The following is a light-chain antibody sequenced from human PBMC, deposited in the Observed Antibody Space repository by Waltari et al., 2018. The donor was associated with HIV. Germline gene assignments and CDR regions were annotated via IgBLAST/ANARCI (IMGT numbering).Light chain of an antibody. CDR3: CSYTGSTTWV. J-gene: IGLJ3*02. CDR2: EDN. Sequence: QSALTQPASVSGSPGQSITISCTGTSSDVGSYNVVSWHQQHPGIAPKLMIYEDNKRPSGVSNRFSGSKSGNTASLTISGLQAEDEADYYCCSYTGSTTWVFGGGTKVTVL. V-gene: IGLV2-23*01. CDR1: SSDVGSYNV.